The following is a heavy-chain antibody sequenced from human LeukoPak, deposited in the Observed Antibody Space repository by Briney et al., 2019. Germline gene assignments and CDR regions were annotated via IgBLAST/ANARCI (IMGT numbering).Heavy chain of an antibody. CDR3: ARPRGYSGYDYVERHVKDDGTIGY. D-gene: IGHD5-12*01. Sequence: GESLKISCKGFGYSFTRYWIGWVRQMPGKGLEWMGIIYPGDSGTRYSPSFQGQDTISADKSISTAYLQWSSLKASDTAMYYCARPRGYSGYDYVERHVKDDGTIGYWGQGTLVTVSS. J-gene: IGHJ4*02. CDR1: GYSFTRYW. CDR2: IYPGDSGT. V-gene: IGHV5-51*01.